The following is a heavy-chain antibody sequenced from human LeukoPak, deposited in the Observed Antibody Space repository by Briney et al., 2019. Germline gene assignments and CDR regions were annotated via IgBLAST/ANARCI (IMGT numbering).Heavy chain of an antibody. CDR2: ISSSGSTI. J-gene: IGHJ4*02. CDR1: GFTFSDYY. D-gene: IGHD3-22*01. V-gene: IGHV3-11*01. Sequence: GGSLRLSCAASGFTFSDYYMSWIRQAPGKGLEWVSYISSSGSTIYYADSVKGRFTISRGNAKNSLYLQMNSQRAEDTAVYYCASTGAYYYDSSGYYFVYWGQGTLVTVSS. CDR3: ASTGAYYYDSSGYYFVY.